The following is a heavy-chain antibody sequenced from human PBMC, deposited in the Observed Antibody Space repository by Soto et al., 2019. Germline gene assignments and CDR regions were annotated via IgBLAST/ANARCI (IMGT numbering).Heavy chain of an antibody. CDR1: GFTFSSYA. J-gene: IGHJ6*02. CDR3: ARDYGYGPWNYYGMDV. CDR2: ISYDGSNK. D-gene: IGHD5-18*01. Sequence: SGGSLRLSCAASGFTFSSYAMHWVRQAPGKGLEWVAVISYDGSNKYYADSVKGRFTISRDNSKNTLYLQMNSLRAEDTAVYYCARDYGYGPWNYYGMDVWGQGTTVTVSS. V-gene: IGHV3-30-3*01.